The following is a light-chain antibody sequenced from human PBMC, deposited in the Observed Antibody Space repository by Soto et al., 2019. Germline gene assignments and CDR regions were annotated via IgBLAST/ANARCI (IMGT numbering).Light chain of an antibody. V-gene: IGKV3-15*01. CDR2: DTS. CDR3: QRYNNWPLT. Sequence: EIIMTQSPATLSVSPGEGATLSCRASQGIGSTLAWYHKPGQTPRLLISDTSTRATGVPARFSGSRSGTEFTLTINSLQSEDFAVYYCQRYNNWPLTFGGGTKVDIK. CDR1: QGIGST. J-gene: IGKJ4*01.